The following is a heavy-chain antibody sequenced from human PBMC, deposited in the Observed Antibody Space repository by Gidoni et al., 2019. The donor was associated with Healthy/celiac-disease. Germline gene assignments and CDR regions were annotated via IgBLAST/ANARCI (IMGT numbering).Heavy chain of an antibody. V-gene: IGHV3-30*18. CDR1: GFTFSSYG. CDR2: ISYDGSNK. J-gene: IGHJ4*02. CDR3: AKDVGPEDY. Sequence: QVQLVESGGGVVRPGRSLRLSCAASGFTFSSYGMHRVRQAPGKGLEWVAVISYDGSNKYYADSVKGRFTISRDNSKNTLYLQMNSLRAEDTAVYYCAKDVGPEDYWGQGTLVTVSS.